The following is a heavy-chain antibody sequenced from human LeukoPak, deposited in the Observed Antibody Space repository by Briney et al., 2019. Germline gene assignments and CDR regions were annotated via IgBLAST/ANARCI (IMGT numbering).Heavy chain of an antibody. CDR3: ARDHYYDSSGYWNY. Sequence: SVKVSCKASGGTFSSYAISWVRQAPGQGLEWMGRIIPILGIANYAQKFQGRVTITADKSTSTAYMELSSLRSEDTAVCYCARDHYYDSSGYWNYWGQGTLVTVSS. CDR1: GGTFSSYA. J-gene: IGHJ4*02. CDR2: IIPILGIA. D-gene: IGHD3-22*01. V-gene: IGHV1-69*04.